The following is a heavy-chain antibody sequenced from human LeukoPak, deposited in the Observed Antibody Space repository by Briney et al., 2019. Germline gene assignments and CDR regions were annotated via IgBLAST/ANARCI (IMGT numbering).Heavy chain of an antibody. V-gene: IGHV4-39*01. CDR1: GDXISSSTYY. J-gene: IGHJ4*02. D-gene: IGHD4-17*01. Sequence: SETLSLTCTVSGDXISSSTYYWGWIRQPPGRGLEWIGSIYYSGSTYYNPSLKSRVTISVDTSKNQFSLKLSSVTAADTAVYYCARRRGDLSYFDSWGQGTLVTVSS. CDR2: IYYSGST. CDR3: ARRRGDLSYFDS.